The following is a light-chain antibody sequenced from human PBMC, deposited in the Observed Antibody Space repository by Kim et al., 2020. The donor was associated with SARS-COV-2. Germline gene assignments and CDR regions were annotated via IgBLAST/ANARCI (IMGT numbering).Light chain of an antibody. Sequence: SVSPGERATRSGRASQSVSSNLAWYQQKPGQAPRLLIYGASTRATGFPARFSGSGSGTEFTLTITSLQSEDFAVYYCQQYNTWPRTFGQGTKLEI. V-gene: IGKV3-15*01. J-gene: IGKJ2*01. CDR1: QSVSSN. CDR2: GAS. CDR3: QQYNTWPRT.